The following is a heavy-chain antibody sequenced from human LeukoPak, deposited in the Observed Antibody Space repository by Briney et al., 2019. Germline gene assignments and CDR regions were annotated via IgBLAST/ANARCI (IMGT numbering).Heavy chain of an antibody. Sequence: PSETLSLTCTVSGGSISSYYWSWIRQPPGKGLEWIGRIYISGSTNYNPSLESRVTVSLDTSDNQFSLRLSSVTAADTAVYYCARSSDSSGWYGGGIFDYWGQGTLVTVSS. V-gene: IGHV4-4*07. D-gene: IGHD6-19*01. CDR1: GGSISSYY. CDR3: ARSSDSSGWYGGGIFDY. CDR2: IYISGST. J-gene: IGHJ4*02.